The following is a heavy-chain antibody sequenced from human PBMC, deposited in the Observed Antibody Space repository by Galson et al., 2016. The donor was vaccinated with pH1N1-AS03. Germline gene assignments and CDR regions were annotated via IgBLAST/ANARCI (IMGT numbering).Heavy chain of an antibody. D-gene: IGHD1-14*01. J-gene: IGHJ6*02. Sequence: SLRLSCAASGFTFSSYGMHWVRQAPGKGLEWVSSITSSSSSIYYADSVKGRFTISRDNAKNSLYLQMNSLRAEDTAVYFCARDRYGGNFGMDVWGQGTTVTVSS. CDR2: ITSSSSSI. V-gene: IGHV3-21*01. CDR1: GFTFSSYG. CDR3: ARDRYGGNFGMDV.